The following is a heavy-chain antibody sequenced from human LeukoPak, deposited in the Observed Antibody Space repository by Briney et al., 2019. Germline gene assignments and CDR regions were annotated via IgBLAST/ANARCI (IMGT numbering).Heavy chain of an antibody. D-gene: IGHD4-17*01. CDR2: IKQDGSEK. CDR3: AKDISPDYGDYFFPRNNWFDP. CDR1: GFTFSSYW. Sequence: PGGSLRLSCAASGFTFSSYWMSWVRQAPGKGLEWVANIKQDGSEKYYVDSVKGRFTISRDNAKNSLYLQMNSLRAEDTALYYCAKDISPDYGDYFFPRNNWFDPWDQGTLVTVSS. J-gene: IGHJ5*02. V-gene: IGHV3-7*03.